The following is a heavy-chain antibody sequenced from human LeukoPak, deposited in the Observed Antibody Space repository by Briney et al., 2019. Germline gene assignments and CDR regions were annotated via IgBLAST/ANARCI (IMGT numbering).Heavy chain of an antibody. CDR2: INGGGDDT. V-gene: IGHV3-23*01. CDR3: AKEGSSGWYDYYGLEV. J-gene: IGHJ6*02. D-gene: IGHD6-19*01. CDR1: GFTFSSYA. Sequence: GGSLRLSCAASGFTFSSYAMSWVRQAPGKGPEWVSVINGGGDDTYYADSVKGRFTISRDNSKNTLYLQMTSLGVGDTAVYYCAKEGSSGWYDYYGLEVWGQGTAVTVSS.